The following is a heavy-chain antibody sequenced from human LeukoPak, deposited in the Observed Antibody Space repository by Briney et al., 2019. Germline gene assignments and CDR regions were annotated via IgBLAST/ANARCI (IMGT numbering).Heavy chain of an antibody. CDR1: GGSISSSSYY. CDR3: ARALGWYSSSSYNY. V-gene: IGHV4-39*01. CDR2: IYYSGST. Sequence: SETLSLTCTVSGGSISSSSYYWGWIRQPPGTGLEWIGSIYYSGSTYYNPSLKSRVTISVDTSKNQFSLKLSSVTAADTAVYYCARALGWYSSSSYNYWGQGTLVTVSS. J-gene: IGHJ4*02. D-gene: IGHD6-6*01.